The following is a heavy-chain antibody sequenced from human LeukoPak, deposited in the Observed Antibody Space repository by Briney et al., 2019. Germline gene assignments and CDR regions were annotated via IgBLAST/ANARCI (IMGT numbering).Heavy chain of an antibody. J-gene: IGHJ4*02. CDR2: IIPILGIA. D-gene: IGHD1-26*01. Sequence: ASVKVSCKASGGTFISYAISWVRQAPGQGLEWMGRIIPILGIANYAQKFQGRVTITADKSTSTAYMELSSLRSEDTAVYYCAREWLGATLGGFDYWGQGTLVTVSS. CDR1: GGTFISYA. V-gene: IGHV1-69*04. CDR3: AREWLGATLGGFDY.